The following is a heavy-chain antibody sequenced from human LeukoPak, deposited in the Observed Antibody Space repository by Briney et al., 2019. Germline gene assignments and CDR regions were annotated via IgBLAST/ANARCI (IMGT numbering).Heavy chain of an antibody. CDR1: GFSFSNYV. CDR3: AREHSGNCQNPGCDFDS. Sequence: GGSLRLSCVASGFSFSNYVMHWVRQAPGKGLEWVAGIRRSGDVAYYADSVQGRFAISRDNSRNTLYLQINSLRAEDTAVYYCAREHSGNCQNPGCDFDSWGQGTLVTASS. J-gene: IGHJ4*02. V-gene: IGHV3-23*01. CDR2: IRRSGDVA. D-gene: IGHD4-23*01.